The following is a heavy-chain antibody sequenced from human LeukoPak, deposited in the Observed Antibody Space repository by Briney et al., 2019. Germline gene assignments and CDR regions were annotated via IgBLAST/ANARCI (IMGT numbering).Heavy chain of an antibody. CDR1: GGSISSSSYY. CDR3: AGYSYGSASS. J-gene: IGHJ5*02. V-gene: IGHV4-39*07. CDR2: IYYSGST. D-gene: IGHD5-18*01. Sequence: PSVTLSLTCTVSGGSISSSSYYWGWIRQPPGKGLEWIGSIYYSGSTYYNPSLKSRVTISVDTSKNQFSLKLSSVTAADTAVYYCAGYSYGSASSWGQGALVTVSS.